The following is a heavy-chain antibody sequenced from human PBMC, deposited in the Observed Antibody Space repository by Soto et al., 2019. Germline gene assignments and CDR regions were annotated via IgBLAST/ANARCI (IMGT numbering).Heavy chain of an antibody. Sequence: EVQLVEAGGGLVQPGGSLRLSCAASGFTFGNYWMTWVRQAPGKGLEWVANIKGDGSAKSYLDSVRGPFTVSRDNAEHSLFLQMNILRAEDTALYYCARDVSPGSSVYFLDAFDIWGHGTMFTVS. CDR1: GFTFGNYW. V-gene: IGHV3-7*05. CDR3: ARDVSPGSSVYFLDAFDI. D-gene: IGHD3-10*01. J-gene: IGHJ3*02. CDR2: IKGDGSAK.